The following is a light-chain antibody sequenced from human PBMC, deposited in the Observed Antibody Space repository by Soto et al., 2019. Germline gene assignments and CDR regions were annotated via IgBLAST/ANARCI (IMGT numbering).Light chain of an antibody. J-gene: IGKJ2*01. CDR1: QSVSSK. V-gene: IGKV3-15*01. CDR2: DAS. Sequence: EIVMTQSPATLPVSPGETATLSCRASQSVSSKLAWYKQKPGQAPGLLIYDASTRATGIPARFSGSGSGTEFTLTISGLQSEDFAVYYCQHYNNWPYTFGQGTKVDIK. CDR3: QHYNNWPYT.